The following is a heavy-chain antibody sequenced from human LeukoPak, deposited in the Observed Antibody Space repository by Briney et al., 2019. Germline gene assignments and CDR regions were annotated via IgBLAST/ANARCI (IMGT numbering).Heavy chain of an antibody. Sequence: GGSLRLSCAASGFTFDDYAMHWVRQAPGKGLEWVSGISWNSGSRGYADSVKGRFTISRANAKNSLYLQMNSLRAEDTALYYCAKDSDSSGHGPFDYWGQGTLVTVSS. D-gene: IGHD3-22*01. J-gene: IGHJ4*02. V-gene: IGHV3-9*01. CDR1: GFTFDDYA. CDR3: AKDSDSSGHGPFDY. CDR2: ISWNSGSR.